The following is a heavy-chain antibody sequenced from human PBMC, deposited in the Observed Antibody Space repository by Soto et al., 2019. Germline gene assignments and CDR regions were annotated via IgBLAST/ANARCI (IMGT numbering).Heavy chain of an antibody. CDR2: MNPNSGNT. CDR1: GYTFTIYS. Sequence: ASVKVSCKASGYTFTIYSISWVRQATGQGLEWMGWMNPNSGNTGYAQKFQGRVTMTRNTSISTAYMELSSLRSEDTAVYYCAREKTSYGMDVWGQGTTVTVSS. CDR3: AREKTSYGMDV. J-gene: IGHJ6*02. V-gene: IGHV1-8*02.